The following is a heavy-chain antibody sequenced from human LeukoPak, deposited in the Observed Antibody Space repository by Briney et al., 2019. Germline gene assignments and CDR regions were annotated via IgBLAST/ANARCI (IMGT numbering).Heavy chain of an antibody. Sequence: SEILSLTCTVSGGSISSYYWSWIRQPPGEGLEWIGYIYYSGSTNYNPSLKSRVTISVDTSKNQFSLKLSSVTAADTAVYYCARSYFYMDVWGKGTTVTVSS. CDR2: IYYSGST. V-gene: IGHV4-59*01. CDR1: GGSISSYY. CDR3: ARSYFYMDV. J-gene: IGHJ6*03.